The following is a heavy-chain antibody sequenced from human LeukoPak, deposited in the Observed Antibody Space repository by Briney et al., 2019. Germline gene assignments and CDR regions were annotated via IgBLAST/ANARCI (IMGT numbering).Heavy chain of an antibody. CDR1: GYTFTSYD. D-gene: IGHD3-9*01. CDR3: ATTKRLRYFDWLLIGRFDY. V-gene: IGHV1-8*03. Sequence: ASVKVSCKASGYTFTSYDINWVRQATGQGLEWMGWMNPNSGNTGYAQKFQGRVTITRNTSISTAYMELSSLRSEDTAVYYCATTKRLRYFDWLLIGRFDYWGQGTLVTVSS. J-gene: IGHJ4*02. CDR2: MNPNSGNT.